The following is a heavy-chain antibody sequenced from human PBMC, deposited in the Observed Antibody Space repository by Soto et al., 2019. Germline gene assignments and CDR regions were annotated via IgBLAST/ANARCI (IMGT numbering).Heavy chain of an antibody. V-gene: IGHV3-30*18. D-gene: IGHD6-19*01. J-gene: IGHJ6*02. CDR3: AKDRVIAVAGYPYYNYGLDV. CDR1: GVTFTSFG. Sequence: PGGSLRLSCVASGVTFTSFGFHWVRQAPGKGLEWVAVISFDGKNKYHPDSVNGRFSVSRDSTKNALYLQMNSVRPDDTAVYYCAKDRVIAVAGYPYYNYGLDVWGQGTTVTVSS. CDR2: ISFDGKNK.